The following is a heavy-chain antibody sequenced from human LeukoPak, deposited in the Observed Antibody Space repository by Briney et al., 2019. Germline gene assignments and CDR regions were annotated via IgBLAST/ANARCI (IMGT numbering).Heavy chain of an antibody. CDR1: GGSISSSSYY. CDR2: IYYSGST. CDR3: ARDPYSGSPGY. D-gene: IGHD1-26*01. V-gene: IGHV4-39*07. Sequence: SETLSLTCTVSGGSISSSSYYWGWIRQPPGKGLEWIGSIYYSGSTNYNPSLKSRVTISVDTSKNQFSLKLSSVTAADTAVYYCARDPYSGSPGYWGQGTLVTVSS. J-gene: IGHJ4*02.